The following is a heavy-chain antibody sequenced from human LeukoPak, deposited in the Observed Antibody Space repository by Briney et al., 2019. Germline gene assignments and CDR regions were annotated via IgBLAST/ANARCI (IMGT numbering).Heavy chain of an antibody. J-gene: IGHJ6*03. V-gene: IGHV3-74*01. CDR1: GFTFSSYW. Sequence: PGGSLRLSCAASGFTFSSYWMHWVRQAPGKGLVWVSRINSDGGSTNYADSVKGRFTISRDNAKNTLYLQMNSLRAEDTAVYYCARDRPEDIVVVPAAYYYYYYMDVWGKGTTVTVSS. CDR2: INSDGGST. CDR3: ARDRPEDIVVVPAAYYYYYYMDV. D-gene: IGHD2-2*01.